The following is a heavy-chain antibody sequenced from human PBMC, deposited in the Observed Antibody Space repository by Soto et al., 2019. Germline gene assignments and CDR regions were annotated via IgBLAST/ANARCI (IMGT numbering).Heavy chain of an antibody. CDR1: GFTFSSYS. CDR3: ARDFTVTTTYYYYYMDV. V-gene: IGHV3-48*01. J-gene: IGHJ6*03. CDR2: ISSSSSNI. Sequence: GGSLRLSCAASGFTFSSYSMNWVRQAPGKGLEWVSYISSSSSNIYYADSVKGRFTISRDNAKNSLYLQMNSLRAEDTAVYYCARDFTVTTTYYYYYMDVWGKGTTVTVSS. D-gene: IGHD4-17*01.